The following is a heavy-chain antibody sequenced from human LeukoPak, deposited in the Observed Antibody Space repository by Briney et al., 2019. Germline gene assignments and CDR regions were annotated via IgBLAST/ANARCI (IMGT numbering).Heavy chain of an antibody. CDR3: ARAHLPQLTNYYDSSGYYYEGAFDI. Sequence: PGRSLRLSCAAPGFTFSSYAMHWVRQAPGKGLEWVAVISYDGSNKYYADSVKGRFTISRDNSKNTLYLQMNSLRAEDTAVYYCARAHLPQLTNYYDSSGYYYEGAFDIWGQGTMVTVSS. CDR1: GFTFSSYA. J-gene: IGHJ3*02. CDR2: ISYDGSNK. D-gene: IGHD3-22*01. V-gene: IGHV3-30*04.